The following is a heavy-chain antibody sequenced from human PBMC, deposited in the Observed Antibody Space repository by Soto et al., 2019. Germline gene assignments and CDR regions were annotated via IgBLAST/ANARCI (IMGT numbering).Heavy chain of an antibody. CDR3: VRDLHEPLATDALRVAN. D-gene: IGHD2-15*01. CDR1: GFTFSSYE. J-gene: IGHJ4*02. Sequence: PGGSLRLSCAASGFTFSSYEMHWVRQAPGKGLEWISYISNTGSGTHYADPVKGRFAMSRDNTKNSVSLQMSSLRAEDTAVYYCVRDLHEPLATDALRVANWGQGTQVTVSS. V-gene: IGHV3-48*03. CDR2: ISNTGSGT.